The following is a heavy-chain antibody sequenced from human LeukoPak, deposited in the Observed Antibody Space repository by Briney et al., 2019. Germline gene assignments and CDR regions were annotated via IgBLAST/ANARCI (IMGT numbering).Heavy chain of an antibody. D-gene: IGHD5-24*01. CDR2: IYYSGST. CDR3: ARDRWRDGDNLMFYYYGMDV. Sequence: SETLSLTCTVSGGSISSYYWSWIRQPPGKGLEWIGYIYYSGSTNYNPSLKSRVTISVDTSKNQFSLKLSSVTAADTAVYYCARDRWRDGDNLMFYYYGMDVWGQGTTVTVSS. CDR1: GGSISSYY. J-gene: IGHJ6*02. V-gene: IGHV4-59*01.